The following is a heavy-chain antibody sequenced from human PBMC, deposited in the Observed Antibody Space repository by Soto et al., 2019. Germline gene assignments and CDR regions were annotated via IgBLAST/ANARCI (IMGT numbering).Heavy chain of an antibody. CDR2: IFYDGAT. V-gene: IGHV4-31*03. J-gene: IGHJ4*02. D-gene: IGHD1-20*01. CDR1: GGSVNSDTYY. Sequence: PSETLSLTCSVSGGSVNSDTYYWNWIRQHPGKGLEWIGYIFYDGATYYNPSLKSRVSISIDTSQNQFSLKVNSMTAADTAVYYFAGEEPIIISGYLASRGQGTLVTVSS. CDR3: AGEEPIIISGYLAS.